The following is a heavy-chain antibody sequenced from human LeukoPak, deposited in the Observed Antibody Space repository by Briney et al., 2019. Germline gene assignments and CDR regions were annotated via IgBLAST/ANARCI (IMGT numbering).Heavy chain of an antibody. J-gene: IGHJ3*02. D-gene: IGHD4-17*01. CDR2: ISYIGST. Sequence: PSETLSLTCAVSDDSFSSHYWTWIRQPPGKGLEWIGYISYIGSTNYNPSLKSRVTILIDTSKNQFSLKLRSVTAADTAVYYCARDLVTVTKGFDIWGQGTMVSVSS. V-gene: IGHV4-59*11. CDR1: DDSFSSHY. CDR3: ARDLVTVTKGFDI.